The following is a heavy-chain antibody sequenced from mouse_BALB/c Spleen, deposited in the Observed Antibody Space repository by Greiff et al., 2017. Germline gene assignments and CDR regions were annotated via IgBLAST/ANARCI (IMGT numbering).Heavy chain of an antibody. V-gene: IGHV5-6-5*01. CDR1: GFTFSSYA. CDR2: ISSGGST. J-gene: IGHJ4*01. CDR3: ARGYYDAMDY. Sequence: DVKLVESGGGLVKPGGSLKLSCAASGFTFSSYAMSWVRQTPEKRLEWVASISSGGSTYYPDSVKGRFTISRDNARNILYLQMSSLRSEDTAMYYCARGYYDAMDYWGQGTSVTVSS.